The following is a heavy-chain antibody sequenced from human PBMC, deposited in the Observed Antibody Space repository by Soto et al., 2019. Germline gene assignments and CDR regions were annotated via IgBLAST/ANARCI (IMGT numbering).Heavy chain of an antibody. V-gene: IGHV4-39*01. J-gene: IGHJ3*02. D-gene: IGHD1-26*01. CDR3: ARHGITGSYYDAFDI. CDR2: IKYSGTT. CDR1: GCPIRNRRCH. Sequence: SETLSCTYNNSGCPIRNRRCHRSWNRQPPWKGLEWIASIKYSGTTFYNPSLKSRVTLSVDTSKNQFALKLSSVTAAETAVYYCARHGITGSYYDAFDIWGQGTMVT.